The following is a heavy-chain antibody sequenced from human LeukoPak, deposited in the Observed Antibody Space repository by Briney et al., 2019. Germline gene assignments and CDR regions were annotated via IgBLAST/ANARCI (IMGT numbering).Heavy chain of an antibody. CDR1: RFTCSTYA. CDR2: ISANGADK. V-gene: IGHV3-23*01. CDR3: ANYRKPQGLDY. Sequence: GGSLRLSCAVSRFTCSTYAMSWVRQAPGQGLEWVSAISANGADKYYADSVKGRFTISRDNSKNTLFLQMTSLRVEDTAVYYCANYRKPQGLDYWGQGTLVTVSS. J-gene: IGHJ4*02. D-gene: IGHD1-14*01.